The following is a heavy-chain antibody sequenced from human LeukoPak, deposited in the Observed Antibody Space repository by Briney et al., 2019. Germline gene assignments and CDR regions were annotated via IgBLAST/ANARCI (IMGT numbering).Heavy chain of an antibody. J-gene: IGHJ4*02. Sequence: PSETLSLSCAVYGGSFSSYYWSWIRQPPGKGLEWIGEINHSGSTNYNPSLKSRVTISVDTSKNQFSLKLSSVTAADTAVYYCARGGDHSSLDYWGQGTLVTVSS. D-gene: IGHD6-19*01. CDR3: ARGGDHSSLDY. CDR1: GGSFSSYY. CDR2: INHSGST. V-gene: IGHV4-34*01.